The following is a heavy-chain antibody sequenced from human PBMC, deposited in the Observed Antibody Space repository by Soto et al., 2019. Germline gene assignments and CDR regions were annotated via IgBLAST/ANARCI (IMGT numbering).Heavy chain of an antibody. CDR1: GFTFSYYA. J-gene: IGHJ4*02. CDR2: ISYDGINK. CDR3: ARDQSRGWTGESDS. Sequence: QVQLVESGGGVVQPGRSLRLSCAASGFTFSYYAMHWVRQAPDKGLEWVAVISYDGINKYYADSVKGRFTNSRDNSKDTLYLQMDSLSAEDTAVYYCARDQSRGWTGESDSWCQGTLVTVSS. V-gene: IGHV3-30-3*01. D-gene: IGHD6-19*01.